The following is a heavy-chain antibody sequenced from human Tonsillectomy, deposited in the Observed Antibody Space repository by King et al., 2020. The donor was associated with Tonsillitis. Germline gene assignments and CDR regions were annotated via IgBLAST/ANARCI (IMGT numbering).Heavy chain of an antibody. CDR1: GCTFSSYS. J-gene: IGHJ3*02. CDR3: ARDLITMIVVVRGAFDI. D-gene: IGHD3-22*01. Sequence: QLVQSGGGLVQPGGSLRLSCAASGCTFSSYSMNWVRQAPGKGLEWVSFISSSSCTIAYALSVKGRITISRDNAKNSLYLQMNSLRATDTAVYYCARDLITMIVVVRGAFDIWGQGTMVTVSS. CDR2: ISSSSCTI. V-gene: IGHV3-48*01.